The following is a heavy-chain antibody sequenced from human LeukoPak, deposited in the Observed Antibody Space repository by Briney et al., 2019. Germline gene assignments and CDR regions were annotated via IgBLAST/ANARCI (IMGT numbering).Heavy chain of an antibody. CDR1: GGSISSGGHY. V-gene: IGHV4-31*03. CDR3: ARPSPRYQYGMDV. D-gene: IGHD2-2*01. J-gene: IGHJ6*02. CDR2: IYYSGST. Sequence: SETLSLTCTVSGGSISSGGHYWSWIRQHPGKGLEWIGYIYYSGSTFYNPSLKSRLTISVDTSKNQFSLKLSSATAADTAVYYCARPSPRYQYGMDVWGQGTTVTVFS.